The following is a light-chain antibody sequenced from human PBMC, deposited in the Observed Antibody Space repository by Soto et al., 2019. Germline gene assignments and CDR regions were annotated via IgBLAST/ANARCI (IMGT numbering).Light chain of an antibody. CDR2: VAS. J-gene: IGKJ4*01. V-gene: IGKV3-15*01. CDR3: EQYNVWPLT. Sequence: EIVMTQSPVTLSVSPGDRATLSCRASQSVNSNLAWYQQKPGQTPKLLIYVASTRATGIPASFSGSGSGTDFTLTISSLQSEDFALYYCEQYNVWPLTFGGGTKLEFK. CDR1: QSVNSN.